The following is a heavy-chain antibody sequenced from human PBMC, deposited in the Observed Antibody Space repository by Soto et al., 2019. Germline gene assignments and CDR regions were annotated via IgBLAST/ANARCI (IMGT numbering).Heavy chain of an antibody. D-gene: IGHD6-6*01. J-gene: IGHJ4*02. V-gene: IGHV1-18*01. Sequence: QVQLVQSGAEVKKPGASVKVSCKASGYTFTSYGISWVRQAPGQGLEWMGRISAYNGNTNYAQKLQGRVTMTTDTSTSTAYMELRSLRSDDTAVYYCARAEAARPHVYYFDYWGQGTLVTVSS. CDR2: ISAYNGNT. CDR3: ARAEAARPHVYYFDY. CDR1: GYTFTSYG.